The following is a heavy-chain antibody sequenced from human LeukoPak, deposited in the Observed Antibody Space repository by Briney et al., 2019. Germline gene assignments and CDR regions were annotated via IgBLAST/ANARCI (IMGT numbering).Heavy chain of an antibody. J-gene: IGHJ4*02. Sequence: GGSLRLSCAASGFTFSSYAMHWVRQAPGKGLEWVAVISYDGSNKYYADSVKGRFTISRDNSKNTLYLQMNSLRAEDTAVYYCAKDLSGDYFHYFDYWGQGTLVTVSS. D-gene: IGHD4-17*01. CDR3: AKDLSGDYFHYFDY. V-gene: IGHV3-30*04. CDR2: ISYDGSNK. CDR1: GFTFSSYA.